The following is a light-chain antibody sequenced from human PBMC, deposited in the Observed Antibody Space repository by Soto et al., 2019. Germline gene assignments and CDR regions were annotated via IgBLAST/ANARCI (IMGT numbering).Light chain of an antibody. CDR1: SGHSSYA. CDR3: QTWGTGILV. Sequence: QSVLTQSPSASASLGASVKLTCTLSSGHSSYAIAWHQQQPEKGPRYLMKVNSDGSHTKGDGIPDRFSGSSSGADRYLTISSLQSEDEADYYCQTWGTGILVFGGGTKLTVL. CDR2: VNSDGSH. J-gene: IGLJ2*01. V-gene: IGLV4-69*01.